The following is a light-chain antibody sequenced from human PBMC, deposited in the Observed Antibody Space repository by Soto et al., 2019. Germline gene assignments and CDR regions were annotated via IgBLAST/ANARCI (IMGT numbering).Light chain of an antibody. Sequence: EIVLTQSPGTLSLSPGERATLSCRASQSVSRSYLAWYQQKPGQAPRLLIYGASSRATGNPDRFSGSGSGTDFTLTISRLEPEDFAVYYCQQYGSSPLYTFGQGTKLEIK. CDR2: GAS. CDR1: QSVSRSY. J-gene: IGKJ2*01. CDR3: QQYGSSPLYT. V-gene: IGKV3-20*01.